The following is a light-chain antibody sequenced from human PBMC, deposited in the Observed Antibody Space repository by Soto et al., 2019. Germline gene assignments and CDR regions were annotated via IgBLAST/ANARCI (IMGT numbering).Light chain of an antibody. Sequence: QSVLTQPPSASGTPGQRVTISCSGSSSNIGTNYVYWYQQLPGTAPKLLIYGNNQRPSGVPDRFSVSKSGTSASLAISGPRSEDEADYYCAGWDDSLSGPVIGGGTKLTVL. CDR3: AGWDDSLSGPV. CDR2: GNN. CDR1: SSNIGTNY. J-gene: IGLJ2*01. V-gene: IGLV1-47*01.